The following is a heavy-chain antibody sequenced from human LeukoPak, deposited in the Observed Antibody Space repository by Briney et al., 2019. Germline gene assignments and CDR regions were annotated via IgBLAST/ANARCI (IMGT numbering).Heavy chain of an antibody. D-gene: IGHD3-22*01. CDR2: IYCDDDK. V-gene: IGHV2-5*02. CDR1: GISLSTSGVG. Sequence: SGPTLVKPTQTLTLTCTFSGISLSTSGVGVGWIRQPPGKALEWLALIYCDDDKRYSPSLKSRLTITKDTSKRTVVLTMSTIELVATATYYCAHTAYYYDSSGHADAFDIWGQGTMVTVSS. J-gene: IGHJ3*02. CDR3: AHTAYYYDSSGHADAFDI.